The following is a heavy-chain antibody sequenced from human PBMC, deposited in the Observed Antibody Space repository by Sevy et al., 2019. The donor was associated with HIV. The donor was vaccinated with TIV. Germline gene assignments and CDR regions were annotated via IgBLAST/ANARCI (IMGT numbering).Heavy chain of an antibody. D-gene: IGHD2-2*01. CDR3: ARAPTVVVVPGAPSWFDP. Sequence: SETLSLTCAVYGGSFSGYYWNWIRQSPGKGLEWIGKINHSGSTHYNPSLKSRVTISVDTSKNQFSLRLNSVTAADTAVYYCARAPTVVVVPGAPSWFDPWGQRTLVTVSS. CDR2: INHSGST. J-gene: IGHJ5*02. V-gene: IGHV4-34*01. CDR1: GGSFSGYY.